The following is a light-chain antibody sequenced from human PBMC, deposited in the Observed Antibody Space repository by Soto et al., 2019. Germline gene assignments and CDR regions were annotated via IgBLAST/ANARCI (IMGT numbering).Light chain of an antibody. Sequence: EIVLTQSPATLSLSPGEGATLSCRASQSVSSSLAWYQQKPGQAPRLLIYDASNRATGIPARFSGSGSGTDFTLTISSLAPEDFAVYYCQQRSNWPLTFGGGTKVEIK. V-gene: IGKV3-11*01. CDR2: DAS. CDR1: QSVSSS. CDR3: QQRSNWPLT. J-gene: IGKJ4*01.